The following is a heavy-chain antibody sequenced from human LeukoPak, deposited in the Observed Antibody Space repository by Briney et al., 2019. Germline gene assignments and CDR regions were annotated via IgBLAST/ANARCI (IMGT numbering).Heavy chain of an antibody. Sequence: GGSLRLSCAASGFTVSSNHMSRVRQAPGKGLNWVSIIYSGGTTYYADSVKGRFTISRDNSKNTLYLQMNSLRAEDTAVYYCARDADYGGSPDAFDIWGRGTIVTVSS. V-gene: IGHV3-53*01. D-gene: IGHD4-23*01. J-gene: IGHJ3*02. CDR2: IYSGGTT. CDR1: GFTVSSNH. CDR3: ARDADYGGSPDAFDI.